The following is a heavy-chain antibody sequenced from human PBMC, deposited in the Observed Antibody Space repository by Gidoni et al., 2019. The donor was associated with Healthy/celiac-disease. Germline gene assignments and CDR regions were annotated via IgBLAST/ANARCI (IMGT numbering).Heavy chain of an antibody. CDR3: ARDPCGVVTAIPSYFDY. CDR1: GFTFSRYG. Sequence: QVQLVESGGGVVQPGRSLRLSCAASGFTFSRYGMPWVRQAPVKGLEWVAVIWYEGSNKDYADSVKGRFTISRDNSKNTLYLQMNSLRAEDTAAYYCARDPCGVVTAIPSYFDYWGQGTLVTVSS. CDR2: IWYEGSNK. V-gene: IGHV3-33*01. D-gene: IGHD2-21*02. J-gene: IGHJ4*02.